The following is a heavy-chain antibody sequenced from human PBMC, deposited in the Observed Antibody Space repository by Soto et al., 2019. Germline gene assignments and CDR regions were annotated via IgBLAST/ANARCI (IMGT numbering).Heavy chain of an antibody. D-gene: IGHD6-6*01. CDR2: INHSGST. CDR1: GGSFSGYY. V-gene: IGHV4-34*01. CDR3: ASIAARTYYYYGMDV. J-gene: IGHJ6*02. Sequence: SETLSLTCAVYGGSFSGYYWSWIRQPPGKGLEWIGEINHSGSTNYNPSLKSRVTISVDTPKNQFSLKLSSVTAADTAVYYCASIAARTYYYYGMDVWGQGTTVTVSS.